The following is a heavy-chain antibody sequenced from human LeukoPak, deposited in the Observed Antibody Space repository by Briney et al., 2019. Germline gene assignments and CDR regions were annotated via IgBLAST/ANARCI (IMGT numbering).Heavy chain of an antibody. CDR1: GFTFSSYS. CDR3: AREFTHYYDSSGYYYH. CDR2: ISSSRSTI. V-gene: IGHV3-48*01. J-gene: IGHJ5*02. D-gene: IGHD3-22*01. Sequence: GGSLRLSCAASGFTFSSYSMNWVRQAPGKGLEWVSYISSSRSTIYYADSVKGRFTISRDNAKNSLYLQMNSLRAEDTAVYYCAREFTHYYDSSGYYYHWGQGTLVTVSS.